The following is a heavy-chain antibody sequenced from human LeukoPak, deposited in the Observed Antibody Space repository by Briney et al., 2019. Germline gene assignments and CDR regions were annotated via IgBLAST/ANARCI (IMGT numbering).Heavy chain of an antibody. CDR3: ARDTPYYDFWSGGDYYYYYMDV. Sequence: SETLSLTCTVSGGSISSYYWSWIRQPPGKGLEWIGYIYYSGSTNYNPSLKSRVTISVDTSKNQFSLKLSSVTAADSAVYYCARDTPYYDFWSGGDYYYYYMDVWGKGTTVTVSS. CDR1: GGSISSYY. D-gene: IGHD3-3*01. J-gene: IGHJ6*03. CDR2: IYYSGST. V-gene: IGHV4-59*01.